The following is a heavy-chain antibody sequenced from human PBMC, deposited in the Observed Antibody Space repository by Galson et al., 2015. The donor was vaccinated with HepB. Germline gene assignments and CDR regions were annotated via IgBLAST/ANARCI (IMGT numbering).Heavy chain of an antibody. D-gene: IGHD2-21*02. CDR1: GGTFSSYA. Sequence: SVKVSCKASGGTFSSYAISWVRQAPGQGLEWMGGIIPIFGTANFAQKFQGRVTITADESTSTAYMELSSLRSEDTAVYYCARHDLKGPDPNYYYYGMVVWGQGTTVTVSS. CDR2: IIPIFGTA. V-gene: IGHV1-69*13. J-gene: IGHJ6*02. CDR3: ARHDLKGPDPNYYYYGMVV.